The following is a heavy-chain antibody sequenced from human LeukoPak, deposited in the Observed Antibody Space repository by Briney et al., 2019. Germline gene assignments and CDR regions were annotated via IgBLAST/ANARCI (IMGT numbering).Heavy chain of an antibody. Sequence: GGSLRLSCAASGFTFSSYSMNWVRQAPGKGLEWVSSISSSSSYIYYADSVKGRFTISRDNAKNSLYLQMNSLRAEDTAVYYCAREGYDILTGDYFDYWGQGTLVTVSS. CDR1: GFTFSSYS. J-gene: IGHJ4*02. CDR2: ISSSSSYI. CDR3: AREGYDILTGDYFDY. V-gene: IGHV3-21*01. D-gene: IGHD3-9*01.